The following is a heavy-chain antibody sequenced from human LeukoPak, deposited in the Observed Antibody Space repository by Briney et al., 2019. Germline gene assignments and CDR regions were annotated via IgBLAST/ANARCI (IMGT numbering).Heavy chain of an antibody. J-gene: IGHJ6*03. CDR3: ARGGSSGSSLGYYYYYYMDV. D-gene: IGHD3-10*01. CDR1: GFTFNSYS. CDR2: ISSSGSPI. Sequence: PGGSLRLSCAASGFTFNSYSMNWVRQAPGKGLEWVSYISSSGSPIYYADSVKGRFTISRDNAKNSLYLQMNSLRVEDTAVYYCARGGSSGSSLGYYYYYYMDVWGKGTTVTVSS. V-gene: IGHV3-48*04.